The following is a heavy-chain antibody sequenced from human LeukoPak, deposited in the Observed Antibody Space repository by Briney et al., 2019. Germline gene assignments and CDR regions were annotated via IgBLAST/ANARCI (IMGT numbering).Heavy chain of an antibody. CDR1: GFTFSSYA. J-gene: IGHJ4*02. V-gene: IGHV3-64*01. CDR2: ISSNGGST. CDR3: ARVGSLWFGADY. D-gene: IGHD3-10*01. Sequence: GGSLRLSCAASGFTFSSYAMHWVRQAPGKVLEYVSAISSNGGSTYYANSVKGRFTISRDNSKNTLYLQMGSLRAEDMAVYYCARVGSLWFGADYWGQGTLVTVSS.